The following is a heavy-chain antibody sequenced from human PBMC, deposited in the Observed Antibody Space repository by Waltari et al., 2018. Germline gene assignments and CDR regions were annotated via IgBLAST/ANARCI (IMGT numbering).Heavy chain of an antibody. CDR3: ARGLGYCSSNRCFDAFDI. D-gene: IGHD2-2*01. CDR2: IYYSGTT. Sequence: QVQLQESGPGLVKPSETLSLTCTVSGGSISSYYWAWIRPPPGKGLDWIGYIYYSGTTNYDPSLKSRVTISVDTSKNQFSLKLSSVTAADTAVYYCARGLGYCSSNRCFDAFDIWGQGTMVTVSS. J-gene: IGHJ3*02. V-gene: IGHV4-59*01. CDR1: GGSISSYY.